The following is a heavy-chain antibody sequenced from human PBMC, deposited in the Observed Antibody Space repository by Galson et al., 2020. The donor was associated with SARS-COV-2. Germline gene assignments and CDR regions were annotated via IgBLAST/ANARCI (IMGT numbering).Heavy chain of an antibody. D-gene: IGHD3-16*01. V-gene: IGHV3-21*01. CDR2: ISSSGTYI. CDR1: GFTFSYYG. CDR3: ARASGGGGGKRYCYRGMDV. J-gene: IGHJ6*02. Sequence: GGSLRLSCSASGFTFSYYGMNWVRQAPGKGLEWVSSISSSGTYIYYADSVQGRFIISRDNAKNSLYLQMNSLRAEDTAVHYCARASGGGGGKRYCYRGMDVWGQGTTVTVSS.